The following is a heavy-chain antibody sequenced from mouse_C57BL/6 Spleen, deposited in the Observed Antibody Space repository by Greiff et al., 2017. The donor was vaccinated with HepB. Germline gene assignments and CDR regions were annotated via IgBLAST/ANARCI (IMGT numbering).Heavy chain of an antibody. J-gene: IGHJ4*01. V-gene: IGHV1-69*01. CDR3: ARRGYDRDAMDY. Sequence: VQLQQSDAELVKPGASVKLSCKASGYTFTSYWMHWVKQRPGQGLEWIGEIDPSDSYTNYNQKFKGKSTLTVDKSSSTAYMQLSSLTSEDSAVYYCARRGYDRDAMDYWGQGTSVTVSS. CDR2: IDPSDSYT. CDR1: GYTFTSYW. D-gene: IGHD2-2*01.